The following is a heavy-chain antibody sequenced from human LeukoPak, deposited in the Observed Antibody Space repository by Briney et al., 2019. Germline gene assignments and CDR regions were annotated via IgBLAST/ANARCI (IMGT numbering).Heavy chain of an antibody. CDR3: ARVPGWEQPWYFDY. V-gene: IGHV4-38-2*02. CDR1: GYSISSGYY. CDR2: IYHSGST. J-gene: IGHJ4*02. Sequence: SETLSLTCTVSGYSISSGYYWGWIRQPPGKGLEWIGSIYHSGSTYYNPSLKSRVTISVDTSKNQFSLKLSSVTAADTAVYYCARVPGWEQPWYFDYWGQGTLVTVSS. D-gene: IGHD1-26*01.